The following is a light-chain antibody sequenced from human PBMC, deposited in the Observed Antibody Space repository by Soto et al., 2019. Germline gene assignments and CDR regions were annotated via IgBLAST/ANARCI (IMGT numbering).Light chain of an antibody. J-gene: IGLJ1*01. CDR2: EVN. V-gene: IGLV2-8*01. CDR3: SSYAGSRNV. CDR1: SSDVGGYNY. Sequence: QSALTQPPSASGSPGQSVAISCTGTSSDVGGYNYVSWYQQHPGKAPKLMIYEVNKRPSGVPDRFSGSKSGNTASLTVSGLQAEDEADYYCSSYAGSRNVFGTGTKGTVI.